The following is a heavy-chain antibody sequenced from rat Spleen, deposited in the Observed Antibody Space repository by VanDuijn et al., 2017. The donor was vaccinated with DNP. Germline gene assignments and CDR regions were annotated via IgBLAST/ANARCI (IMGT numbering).Heavy chain of an antibody. CDR1: GLSLTSNS. Sequence: QVQLKESGPGLVQPSQSLSLTCTVSGLSLTSNSVSWIRQPPGKGLEWMVVIWNHGGTDYNSAIKSRLSISRDTSKSQVFLKMNSLQTEDIATYYCARDRTTYYFDYWGQGVMVTVSS. CDR2: IWNHGGT. CDR3: ARDRTTYYFDY. J-gene: IGHJ2*01. V-gene: IGHV2-47*01. D-gene: IGHD1-10*01.